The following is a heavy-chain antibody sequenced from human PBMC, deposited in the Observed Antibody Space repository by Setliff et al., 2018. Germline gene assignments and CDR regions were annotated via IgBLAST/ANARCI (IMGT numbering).Heavy chain of an antibody. CDR2: INPNSGAT. J-gene: IGHJ4*02. Sequence: GESLKISCKTSGYPFTDYYIHWVRQAPGQGLEWMGRINPNSGATNFAQKFQGRVTMTRDTSISTAYMDLSRLRSDDTAVYYCARDLYNSGSDYWGQGTLVTVSS. V-gene: IGHV1-2*06. CDR1: GYPFTDYY. CDR3: ARDLYNSGSDY. D-gene: IGHD6-25*01.